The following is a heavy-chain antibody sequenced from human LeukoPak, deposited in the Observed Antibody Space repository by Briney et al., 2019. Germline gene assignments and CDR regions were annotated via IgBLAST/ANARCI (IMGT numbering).Heavy chain of an antibody. V-gene: IGHV3-48*02. D-gene: IGHD3-10*01. CDR1: GFTFSSYS. CDR2: ISSSSSTI. Sequence: RGSLRLSCAASGFTFSSYSMNWVRQAPGKGLEWVSYISSSSSTIYYADSVKGRFTISRDNAKNSLYLQMNSLRDEDTAVYYCARDWAITMVRGVFGYWGQGTLVTVSS. CDR3: ARDWAITMVRGVFGY. J-gene: IGHJ4*02.